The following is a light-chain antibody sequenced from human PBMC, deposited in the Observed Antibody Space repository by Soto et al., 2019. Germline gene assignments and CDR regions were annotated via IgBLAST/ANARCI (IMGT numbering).Light chain of an antibody. V-gene: IGLV1-44*01. CDR2: NND. J-gene: IGLJ1*01. Sequence: QSDLTQPPSASGTPGQRVTISCSGSSSNIGSNTVNWYQQLPGTAPKLLIYNNDQRPSGVPDRFSGSKSGTSASLAISGLQSEDEADYYCAAWDDSRNKVFGSGTKVTVL. CDR1: SSNIGSNT. CDR3: AAWDDSRNKV.